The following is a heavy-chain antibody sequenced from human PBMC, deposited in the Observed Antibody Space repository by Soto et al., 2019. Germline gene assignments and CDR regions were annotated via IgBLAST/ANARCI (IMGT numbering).Heavy chain of an antibody. Sequence: ASVKVSCKASGYTFTSYGISWVRQAPGQGLEWMGWISAYNGNTNYAQKLQGRVTMTTDTSTSTAYMELRSLRSDDTAVYYCAREVIDHEFWGGEADVFGPWGQGTLGTVSS. CDR3: AREVIDHEFWGGEADVFGP. J-gene: IGHJ5*02. V-gene: IGHV1-18*01. CDR2: ISAYNGNT. D-gene: IGHD3-3*01. CDR1: GYTFTSYG.